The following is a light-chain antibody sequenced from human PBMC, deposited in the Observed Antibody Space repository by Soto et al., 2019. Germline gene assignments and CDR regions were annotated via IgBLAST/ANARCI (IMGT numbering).Light chain of an antibody. V-gene: IGKV1-5*01. J-gene: IGKJ2*01. CDR1: ERIYTY. CDR3: QQYNSYSGYT. Sequence: DIQMTQSPSYLSASVGDRVTITCRANERIYTYLNWYQQKPGQAPKLLIYDASSLESGVPSRFSGSGSGTEFTLTISSLQPDDFATYYCQQYNSYSGYTFGQGTKLEIK. CDR2: DAS.